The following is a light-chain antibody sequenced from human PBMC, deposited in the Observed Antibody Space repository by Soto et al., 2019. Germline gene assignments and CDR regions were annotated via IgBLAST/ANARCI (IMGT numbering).Light chain of an antibody. J-gene: IGKJ1*01. CDR1: QSIESW. CDR2: RAS. Sequence: DIQMTQSPSTLSTSVGDSVTITCRASQSIESWLAWYQQKPGEAPKFLVHRASSLKSGVPSRFSGSGSGTEFTLTISSLQPDDFATYYCQQYKSYPWTFGQGTKVDIK. CDR3: QQYKSYPWT. V-gene: IGKV1-5*03.